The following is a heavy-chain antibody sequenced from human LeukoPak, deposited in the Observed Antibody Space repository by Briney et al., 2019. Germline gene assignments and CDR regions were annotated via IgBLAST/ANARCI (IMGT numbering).Heavy chain of an antibody. Sequence: SVKVSCKASGGTFSSYAISWVRQAPGQGLEWMGGIIPIFGTANYAQKFQGRVTITADKSTSTAYMELSSLRSEDTAVYYCARNSGRGYCFDYWGQGTLVTVSS. V-gene: IGHV1-69*06. D-gene: IGHD3-22*01. CDR3: ARNSGRGYCFDY. CDR1: GGTFSSYA. J-gene: IGHJ4*02. CDR2: IIPIFGTA.